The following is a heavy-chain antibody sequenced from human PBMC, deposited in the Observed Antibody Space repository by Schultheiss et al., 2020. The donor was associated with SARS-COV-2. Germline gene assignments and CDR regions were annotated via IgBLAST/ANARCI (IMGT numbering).Heavy chain of an antibody. CDR1: GYTFTSYA. CDR3: AGGAPGSSEIGY. Sequence: ASVKVSCKASGYTFTSYAMHWVRQAPGQRLEWMGWINPNSGGTNYAQKFQGRVTMTRDTSTSTVYMELSSLRAEDTAVYYCAGGAPGSSEIGYWGQGTLVTVSS. V-gene: IGHV1-3*01. CDR2: INPNSGGT. J-gene: IGHJ4*02. D-gene: IGHD6-6*01.